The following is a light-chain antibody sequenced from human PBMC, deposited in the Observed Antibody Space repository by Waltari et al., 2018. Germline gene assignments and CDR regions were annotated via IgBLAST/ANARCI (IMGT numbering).Light chain of an antibody. Sequence: DIVMTQSPDSLSVSLGERATINCKSSQTLLYNSNNKNYLAWYQQKPGQPPKRLVYWASTRESGVPDRIRGSGSGTDFTLTIDTLQTEDVAIYYCQQYYSAPYTFGQGTKLEI. J-gene: IGKJ2*01. CDR1: QTLLYNSNNKNY. V-gene: IGKV4-1*01. CDR3: QQYYSAPYT. CDR2: WAS.